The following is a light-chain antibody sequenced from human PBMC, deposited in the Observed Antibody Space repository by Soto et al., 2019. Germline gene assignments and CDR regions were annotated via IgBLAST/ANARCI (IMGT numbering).Light chain of an antibody. Sequence: EIVLTQSPGTLSLSPGERATLSCRASQSLSNNYLAWYQQKPGQAPRLLIYAASSRATGIPDRFSGSGSGTEFTLTISSLQSEDFAVYYCQQYNNWPITFGQGTKVDIK. CDR2: AAS. CDR3: QQYNNWPIT. V-gene: IGKV3D-15*01. CDR1: QSLSNN. J-gene: IGKJ1*01.